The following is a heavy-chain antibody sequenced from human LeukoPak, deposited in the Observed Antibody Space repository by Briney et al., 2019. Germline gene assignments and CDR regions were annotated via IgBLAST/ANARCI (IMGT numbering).Heavy chain of an antibody. CDR2: ISSSGSTI. D-gene: IGHD6-6*01. CDR1: GFTFSDYY. CDR3: ARDHSSSEYFDY. Sequence: GGSLRLSCAASGFTFSDYYMSWIRQAPGKGLEWVPYISSSGSTIYYADSVKGRFTISRDNAKNSLYLQMNSLRAEDTAVYYCARDHSSSEYFDYWGQGTLVTVSS. V-gene: IGHV3-11*01. J-gene: IGHJ4*02.